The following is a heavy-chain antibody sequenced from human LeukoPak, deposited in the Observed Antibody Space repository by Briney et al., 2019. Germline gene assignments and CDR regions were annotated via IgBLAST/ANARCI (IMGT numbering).Heavy chain of an antibody. V-gene: IGHV4-31*03. CDR3: ARGILLGIVSY. Sequence: KPSETLSLTCTVSGGSISSGGYYWSWIRQHPGKGLEWIGYIYYSGSTYYNPSLESRVTISVDTSKNQFSLKLSSVTAADTAVYYCARGILLGIVSYWGQGTLVTVSS. D-gene: IGHD7-27*01. J-gene: IGHJ4*02. CDR1: GGSISSGGYY. CDR2: IYYSGST.